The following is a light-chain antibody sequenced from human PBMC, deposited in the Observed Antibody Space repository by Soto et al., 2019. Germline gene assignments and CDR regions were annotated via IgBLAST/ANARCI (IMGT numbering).Light chain of an antibody. Sequence: QSALTQPASVSGSPGQSIAISCTGTSGDVGGYDYVSWCQQHPDKAPKLMIYEVTKRPSWVSNRFSGSKSGNTASLTISGLKPKDEADYYCSSHTSGSTRVFGSGTKVTVL. CDR3: SSHTSGSTRV. CDR2: EVT. J-gene: IGLJ1*01. CDR1: SGDVGGYDY. V-gene: IGLV2-14*01.